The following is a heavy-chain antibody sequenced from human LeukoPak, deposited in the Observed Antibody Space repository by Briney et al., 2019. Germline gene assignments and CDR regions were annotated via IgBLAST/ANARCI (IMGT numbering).Heavy chain of an antibody. CDR1: GYTFTDYY. J-gene: IGHJ4*02. V-gene: IGHV1-2*02. CDR2: INPNRGGT. Sequence: ASVKVSCKASGYTFTDYYIHWVRQAPGQGLEWMGCINPNRGGTKYAQKFQGRVTMTRDTSINTAYMDLSRLISDDTAVHNCARDQNYYGSGSYYNVDQWGQGTLVTVSS. D-gene: IGHD3-10*01. CDR3: ARDQNYYGSGSYYNVDQ.